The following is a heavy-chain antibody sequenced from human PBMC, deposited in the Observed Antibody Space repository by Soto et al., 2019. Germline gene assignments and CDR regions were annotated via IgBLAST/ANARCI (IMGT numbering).Heavy chain of an antibody. Sequence: QVQLVESGGGVVQPGRSLRLSCAASGFTFSTFAMHWVRQAPGKGLEWVAVISNDGITKYYADSVKGRFTMSRDNSNNTLYLEMNSLRADDTAVYYGYSSGWWGQGTLVTVSS. CDR1: GFTFSTFA. CDR2: ISNDGITK. V-gene: IGHV3-30*03. D-gene: IGHD6-19*01. J-gene: IGHJ4*02. CDR3: YSSGW.